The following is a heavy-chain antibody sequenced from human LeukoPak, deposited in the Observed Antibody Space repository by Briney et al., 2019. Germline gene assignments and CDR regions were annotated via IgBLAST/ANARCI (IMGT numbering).Heavy chain of an antibody. J-gene: IGHJ5*02. CDR1: GFTFSSYA. CDR2: ISGSGGSA. CDR3: AKATSGYSSSWYAFDP. D-gene: IGHD6-13*01. V-gene: IGHV3-23*01. Sequence: GGSLRLSCAASGFTFSSYAMSWVRQAPGKGLEWVSAISGSGGSAYYADSVEGRFTISRDNSKNTLYLQMNSLRAEDTAVYYCAKATSGYSSSWYAFDPWGQGTLVTVSS.